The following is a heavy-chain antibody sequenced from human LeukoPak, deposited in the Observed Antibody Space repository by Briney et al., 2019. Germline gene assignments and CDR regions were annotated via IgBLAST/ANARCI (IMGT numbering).Heavy chain of an antibody. D-gene: IGHD3-22*01. CDR2: ISSSSSTI. CDR1: GFTFSSYS. V-gene: IGHV3-48*01. J-gene: IGHJ4*02. CDR3: AKDLGYYDSSGYYPLDY. Sequence: GGSLRLSCAASGFTFSSYSMNWVRQAPGKGLEWVSYISSSSSTIYYADSVKGRFTISRDNAKNSLYLQMNSLRAEDTAVYYCAKDLGYYDSSGYYPLDYWGQGTLVTVSS.